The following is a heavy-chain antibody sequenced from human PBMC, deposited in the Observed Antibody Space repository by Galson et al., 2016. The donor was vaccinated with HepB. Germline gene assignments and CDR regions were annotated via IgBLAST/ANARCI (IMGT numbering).Heavy chain of an antibody. D-gene: IGHD2-2*01. CDR2: IFAGGDRT. Sequence: SLRLSCAASGFAFSNYAMSWVRQAPGRGLEWVSLIFAGGDRTFYADSVRGRFTISRDNSKNTLYLQMSCLRADDSAVYYCEKDGCTSTSCYSYWGQGTLVTVSS. CDR3: EKDGCTSTSCYSY. V-gene: IGHV3-23*01. CDR1: GFAFSNYA. J-gene: IGHJ4*02.